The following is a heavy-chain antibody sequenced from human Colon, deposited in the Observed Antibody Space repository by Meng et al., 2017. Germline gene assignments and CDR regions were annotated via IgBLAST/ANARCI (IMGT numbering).Heavy chain of an antibody. V-gene: IGHV4-61*01. CDR3: ASVEVVTDYYYYYGMDV. CDR1: GGSASSGSYY. CDR2: IYYSGST. D-gene: IGHD4-23*01. Sequence: SETLSLTCTVSGGSASSGSYYWSWIRQPPGKGLEWIGYIYYSGSTNYNPSLKSRVTISVDTSKNQFSLKLGSVTAADTAVYYCASVEVVTDYYYYYGMDVWGQGTTVTVSS. J-gene: IGHJ6*02.